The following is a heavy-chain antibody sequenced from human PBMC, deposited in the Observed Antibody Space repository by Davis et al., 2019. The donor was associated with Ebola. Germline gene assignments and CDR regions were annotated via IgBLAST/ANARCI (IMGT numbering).Heavy chain of an antibody. CDR3: ARGYCSGGSCYLYYYGMDV. D-gene: IGHD2-15*01. CDR2: IYHSGST. V-gene: IGHV4-4*02. J-gene: IGHJ6*04. CDR1: GGSISSSNC. Sequence: SETLSLTCAVSGGSISSSNCWSWVRQPPGKGLEWFGEIYHSGSTNYNPSLNSRVTISVDKSKNQFSLKLSSVTAADTAVYYCARGYCSGGSCYLYYYGMDVWGKGTTVTVSS.